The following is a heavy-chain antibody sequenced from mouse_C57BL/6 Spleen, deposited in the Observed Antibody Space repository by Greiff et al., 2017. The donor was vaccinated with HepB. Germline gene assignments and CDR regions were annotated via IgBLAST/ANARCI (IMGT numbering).Heavy chain of an antibody. CDR2: ISYSGST. Sequence: EVQLQESGPGMVKPSQSLSLTCTVTGYSITSGYDWHWIRHFPGNKLEWMGYISYSGSTNYNPSLKSRISITHDTSTNHFFLKLNSVTTEDTATYYCARGGDYFDYWGQGTTLTVSS. CDR3: ARGGDYFDY. V-gene: IGHV3-1*01. J-gene: IGHJ2*01. CDR1: GYSITSGYD.